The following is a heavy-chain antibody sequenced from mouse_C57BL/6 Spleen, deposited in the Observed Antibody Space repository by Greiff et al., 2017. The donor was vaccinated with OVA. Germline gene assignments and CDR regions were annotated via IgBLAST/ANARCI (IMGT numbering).Heavy chain of an antibody. CDR3: ASANWDVRDAMDY. CDR1: GYSFTGYY. J-gene: IGHJ4*01. CDR2: INPSTGGT. Sequence: VQLQQSGPELVKPGASVKISCKASGYSFTGYYMNWVKQSPEKSLEWIGEINPSTGGTTYNQKFKAKATLTVDKSSSTAYMQLKSLTSEDSAVYYCASANWDVRDAMDYWGQGTSVTVSS. V-gene: IGHV1-42*01. D-gene: IGHD4-1*01.